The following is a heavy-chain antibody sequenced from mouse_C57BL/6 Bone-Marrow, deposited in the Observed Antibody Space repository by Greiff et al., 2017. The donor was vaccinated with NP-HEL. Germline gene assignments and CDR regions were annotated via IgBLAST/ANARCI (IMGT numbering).Heavy chain of an antibody. D-gene: IGHD2-3*01. CDR1: GYTFTSYG. CDR3: ARELPMSFDY. J-gene: IGHJ2*01. CDR2: IYPRSGNA. V-gene: IGHV1-81*01. Sequence: VQLQQSGAELARPGASVKLSCKASGYTFTSYGVSWVKQRTGQGLEWIGEIYPRSGNAYYNEKFKGKATLTDDKSSRTAYMELRSLTSEYSAVYFCARELPMSFDYWGQGTTLTVSS.